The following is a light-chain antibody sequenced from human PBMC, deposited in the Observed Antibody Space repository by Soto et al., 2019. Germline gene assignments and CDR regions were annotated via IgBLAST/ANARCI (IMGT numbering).Light chain of an antibody. V-gene: IGKV1-33*01. J-gene: IGKJ5*01. CDR3: QQYENLPT. CDR1: QNINNY. Sequence: DVQMTQTPGSLSASLGYGCTSTCQASQNINNYLNWYQQKPGRAPKLLIYDASNLEAGVPSRFRGSGSGTDFTFTISRLQSEDIATYYCQQYENLPTFGQGTRLENK. CDR2: DAS.